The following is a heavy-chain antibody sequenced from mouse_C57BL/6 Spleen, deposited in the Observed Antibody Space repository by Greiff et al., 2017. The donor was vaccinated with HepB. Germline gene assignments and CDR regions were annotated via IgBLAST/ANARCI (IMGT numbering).Heavy chain of an antibody. CDR3: ARSDYDYDYAMDY. D-gene: IGHD2-4*01. CDR2: INPSSGYT. J-gene: IGHJ4*01. CDR1: GYTFTSYW. Sequence: LVESGAELAKPGASVKLSCKASGYTFTSYWMHWVKQRPGQGLEWIGYINPSSGYTKYNQKFKDKATLTADKSSSTAYMQLSSLTYEDSAVYYCARSDYDYDYAMDYWGQGTSVTVSS. V-gene: IGHV1-7*01.